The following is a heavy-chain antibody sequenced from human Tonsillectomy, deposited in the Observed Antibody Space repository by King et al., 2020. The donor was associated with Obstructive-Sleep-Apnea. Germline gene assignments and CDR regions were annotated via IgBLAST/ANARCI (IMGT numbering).Heavy chain of an antibody. CDR1: GFTFTSYA. D-gene: IGHD3-10*01. J-gene: IGHJ3*02. CDR3: ARTMVRGVIFDAFDI. CDR2: ISYDGSNK. Sequence: VQLVESGGGVVQPGRSLRLSCAASGFTFTSYAMHWVRQAPGKGLEWVAVISYDGSNKYYADSVKGRFTISRDNSKNTLYLQMNSLRVEDTAVYYCARTMVRGVIFDAFDIWGQGTMVTVSS. V-gene: IGHV3-30*04.